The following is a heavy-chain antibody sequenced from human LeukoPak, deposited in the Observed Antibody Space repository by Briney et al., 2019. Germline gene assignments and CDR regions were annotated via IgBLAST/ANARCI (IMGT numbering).Heavy chain of an antibody. CDR2: IYHSGST. V-gene: IGHV4-4*02. Sequence: SGTLSLTCAVSGGSISSNNWWSCVRQPPGKGLEWIGEIYHSGSTNYNPSLKRRVTISVDKSKSQFSLKLSSVTAADTAVYYCAREDYVHFNFDLWGRGTLVTVSS. CDR3: AREDYVHFNFDL. CDR1: GGSISSNNW. J-gene: IGHJ2*01. D-gene: IGHD4-17*01.